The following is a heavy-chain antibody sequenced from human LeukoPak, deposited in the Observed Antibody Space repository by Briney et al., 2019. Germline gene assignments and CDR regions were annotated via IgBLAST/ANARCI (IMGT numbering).Heavy chain of an antibody. CDR1: GGSISSSSYY. Sequence: NPSETLSLTCTVSGGSISSSSYYWGWIRQPPGKGLEWIGSIYYSGSTYYNPSLKSRVTISVDTSKNQFSLKLSSVTAADTAVYYCARTIFGVVTVNFDYWGQGTLVTVSS. D-gene: IGHD3-3*01. CDR3: ARTIFGVVTVNFDY. CDR2: IYYSGST. J-gene: IGHJ4*02. V-gene: IGHV4-39*07.